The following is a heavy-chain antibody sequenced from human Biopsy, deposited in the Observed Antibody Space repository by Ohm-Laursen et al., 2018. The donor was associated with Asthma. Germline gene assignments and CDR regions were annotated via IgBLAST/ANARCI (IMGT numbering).Heavy chain of an antibody. Sequence: SLRLSCAASGFVFSQSGMHWVRQAPGKGLEWVALISSDGHNKYYKDSVKGRFTISRDNSKLRLYLEINSLRVEDSAVYYCARESGQDSGGTGAFDRWGQGIMVAVSS. CDR3: ARESGQDSGGTGAFDR. CDR1: GFVFSQSG. V-gene: IGHV3-30*03. J-gene: IGHJ3*02. CDR2: ISSDGHNK. D-gene: IGHD4-23*01.